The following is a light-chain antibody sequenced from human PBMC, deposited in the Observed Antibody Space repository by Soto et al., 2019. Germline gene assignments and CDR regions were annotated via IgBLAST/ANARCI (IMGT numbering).Light chain of an antibody. CDR2: DAS. Sequence: DIQMTQSPSSLSASVGDRVTITCRASQTISSYVNWYQQKPGKAPKLLIYDASSLESGVPSRFSGSGSGTEFTLTISSLQPDDFATYYCQQYNSYSWTFGQGTKVDIK. CDR1: QTISSY. V-gene: IGKV1-5*01. J-gene: IGKJ1*01. CDR3: QQYNSYSWT.